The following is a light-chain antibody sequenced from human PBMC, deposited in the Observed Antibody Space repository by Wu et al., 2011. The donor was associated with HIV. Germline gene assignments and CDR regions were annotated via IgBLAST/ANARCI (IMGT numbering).Light chain of an antibody. CDR1: QSVSSSY. J-gene: IGKJ4*01. CDR3: QQRSNWPLT. V-gene: IGKV3D-20*02. CDR2: GAS. Sequence: EIVLTQSPGTLSLSPGERATLSCRASQSVSSSYLAWYQQKRGQAPRLLIYGASNRATGIPARFSGSGSGTDFTLTISSLEPEDFAVYYCQQRSNWPLTFGEGPRWRSN.